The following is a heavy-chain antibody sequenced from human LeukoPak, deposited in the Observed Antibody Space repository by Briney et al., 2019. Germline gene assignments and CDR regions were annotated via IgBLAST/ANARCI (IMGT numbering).Heavy chain of an antibody. D-gene: IGHD3-10*01. J-gene: IGHJ4*02. CDR1: GFTFSNSW. Sequence: GGSLRLSCAASGFTFSNSWMSWVRQAPGKGLEWVANIKQDESEKNYVDSVKGRFTISRDNAKNSLYLQMNSLRVEDTAVYYCVRGGRRGSGGIYKGDYWGQGTLVTVSS. CDR2: IKQDESEK. CDR3: VRGGRRGSGGIYKGDY. V-gene: IGHV3-7*01.